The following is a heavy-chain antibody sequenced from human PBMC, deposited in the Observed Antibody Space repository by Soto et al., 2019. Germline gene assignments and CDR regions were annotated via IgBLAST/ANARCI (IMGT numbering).Heavy chain of an antibody. D-gene: IGHD6-13*01. CDR3: ARTPGIAAATTDAFDI. V-gene: IGHV1-2*04. J-gene: IGHJ3*02. Sequence: ASVKVSCKASGYTFTGYYMHWVRQAPGQGLEWMGWINPNSGGTNYAQKFQGWVTMTRDTSISTAYMELSRLRSDDTAVYYCARTPGIAAATTDAFDIWGQGTMVTVSS. CDR1: GYTFTGYY. CDR2: INPNSGGT.